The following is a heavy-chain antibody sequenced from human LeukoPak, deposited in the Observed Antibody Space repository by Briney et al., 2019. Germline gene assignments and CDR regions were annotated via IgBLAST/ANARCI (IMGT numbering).Heavy chain of an antibody. J-gene: IGHJ6*04. V-gene: IGHV3-30*04. D-gene: IGHD3-9*01. CDR1: GFTFSSYS. CDR2: ISYDGSNK. CDR3: ARGHLTGYAYYYGMDV. Sequence: PGGSLRLSCAASGFTFSSYSMHWVRQAPGKGLEWVSVISYDGSNKYYADSVKGRFTISRDNSKNTLYLQMNSLRAEDTAVYHCARGHLTGYAYYYGMDVWGKGTTVTVS.